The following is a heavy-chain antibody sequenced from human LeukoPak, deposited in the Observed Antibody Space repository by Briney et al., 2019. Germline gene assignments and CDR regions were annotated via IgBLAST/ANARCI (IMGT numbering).Heavy chain of an antibody. CDR3: ARTGLNYDILTGQGGDFDY. V-gene: IGHV1-18*01. Sequence: ASVKVPRKPSGYTFTSYGISWVRQAPGQGLEWMGWISAYNGNTNYAQKLQGRVTMTTDTSTSPAYMELRSLRSDDTAVYYCARTGLNYDILTGQGGDFDYWGQGTLVTVSS. J-gene: IGHJ4*02. CDR1: GYTFTSYG. CDR2: ISAYNGNT. D-gene: IGHD3-9*01.